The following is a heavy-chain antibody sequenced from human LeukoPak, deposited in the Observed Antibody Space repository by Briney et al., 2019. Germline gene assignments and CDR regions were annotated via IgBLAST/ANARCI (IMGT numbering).Heavy chain of an antibody. CDR1: GFTFSSYA. D-gene: IGHD6-13*01. CDR3: AREAPFAGTLS. CDR2: TYSGGST. Sequence: GGSLRLSCAASGFTFSSYAMSWVRQAPGKGLEWVSVTYSGGSTYYADSVKGRFTISRDNSKNTLYLQMNSLRAEDTAVYYCAREAPFAGTLSWGQGTLVTVSS. J-gene: IGHJ5*02. V-gene: IGHV3-53*01.